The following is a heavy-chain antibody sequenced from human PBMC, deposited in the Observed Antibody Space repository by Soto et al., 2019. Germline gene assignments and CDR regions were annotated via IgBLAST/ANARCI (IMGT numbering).Heavy chain of an antibody. J-gene: IGHJ6*02. CDR3: ARTGGMDV. Sequence: QVQLQQWGAGLLKPSETLSLTCAVYGGSFSGYYWSWLRQPPGKGPEWIGEINHSGNTKYTPSLESXXXXXXDTSKNQFSLKLNSVSAADTAVYYCARTGGMDVWSQGATVTVSS. CDR2: INHSGNT. V-gene: IGHV4-34*01. CDR1: GGSFSGYY.